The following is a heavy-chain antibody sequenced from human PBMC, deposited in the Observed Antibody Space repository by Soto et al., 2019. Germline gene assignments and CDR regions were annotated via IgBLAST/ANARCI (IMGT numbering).Heavy chain of an antibody. CDR1: GFSLSTSGVG. J-gene: IGHJ4*02. V-gene: IGHV2-5*01. Sequence: SGPTLVNPTQTLTLTCTFSGFSLSTSGVGVGWIRQPPGKALEWLALIYWNDDKRYSPSLKSRLTITKDTSKNQVVLTMTNMDPVDTATYYCARARIIAVAGPFDYWGQGTLVTVSS. CDR2: IYWNDDK. CDR3: ARARIIAVAGPFDY. D-gene: IGHD6-19*01.